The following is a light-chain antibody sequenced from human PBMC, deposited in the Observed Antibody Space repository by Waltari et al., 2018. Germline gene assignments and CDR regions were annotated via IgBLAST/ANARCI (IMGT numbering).Light chain of an antibody. Sequence: VWMAQSPLSLSVTPGQPASISCKSSEDLLHIDGKTYLYWFVQKPGQSPKLLIQDIYSRVDGVPERFSGTESATDFTLKISRVEAEDAGIYYCMQGIRLYSFGQGTKLEI. J-gene: IGKJ2*03. CDR1: EDLLHIDGKTY. CDR3: MQGIRLYS. CDR2: DIY. V-gene: IGKV2-29*02.